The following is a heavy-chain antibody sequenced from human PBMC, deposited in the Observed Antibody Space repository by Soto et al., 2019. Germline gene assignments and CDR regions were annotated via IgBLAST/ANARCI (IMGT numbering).Heavy chain of an antibody. J-gene: IGHJ4*01. V-gene: IGHV3-30*03. CDR1: GFTFSSYG. Sequence: GGSLRLSCAASGFTFSSYGMHWVRQAPGKGLEWVAVISYDGSNKYYADSVKGRFTISRDNSKNTLYLQMNSLRAEDTAVYYCARDGYNSGGLYYWGHGTLVTVSS. CDR2: ISYDGSNK. D-gene: IGHD5-12*01. CDR3: ARDGYNSGGLYY.